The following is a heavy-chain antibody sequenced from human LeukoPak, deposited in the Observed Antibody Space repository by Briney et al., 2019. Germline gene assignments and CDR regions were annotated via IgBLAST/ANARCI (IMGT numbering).Heavy chain of an antibody. J-gene: IGHJ4*02. V-gene: IGHV3-7*01. Sequence: GGSLRLSCAASGFTFSSYWMSWVRQAPGKGLEWVANIKQDGSEKYYVDSVKGRFTISRGNAKNPLYLQMNSLRAEDTAVYYCASNGPWGYDILTGYYRFDYWGQGTLVTVSS. CDR1: GFTFSSYW. CDR2: IKQDGSEK. D-gene: IGHD3-9*01. CDR3: ASNGPWGYDILTGYYRFDY.